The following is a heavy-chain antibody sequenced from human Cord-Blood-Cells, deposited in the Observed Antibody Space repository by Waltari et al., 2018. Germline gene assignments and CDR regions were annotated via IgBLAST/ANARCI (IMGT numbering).Heavy chain of an antibody. CDR1: GFTCSSYS. V-gene: IGHV3-21*01. CDR2: ISSSSSYI. CDR3: ARDSGDYVWGSYRYFDY. J-gene: IGHJ4*02. Sequence: EVQLVESGGGLVKPGGSLRLSCAASGFTCSSYSMNWVRQAPGKGLEWVSSISSSSSYISYADSVKGRLPISRDNAKNSLYLQMNSLRAEDTAVYYCARDSGDYVWGSYRYFDYWGQGTLVTVSS. D-gene: IGHD3-16*02.